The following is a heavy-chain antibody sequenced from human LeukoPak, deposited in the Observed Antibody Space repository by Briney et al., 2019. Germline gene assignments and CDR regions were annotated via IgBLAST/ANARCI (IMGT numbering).Heavy chain of an antibody. Sequence: GGTLRLSCAASGFTFSSYGMSWVRQAPGKGLEWVSAISGSGGSTYYADSVKGRFTISRDNSKNTLYLQMNSLRAEDTAVYYCARGPIAVAGTLDYYYYYMDVWGKGTTVTVSS. D-gene: IGHD6-19*01. V-gene: IGHV3-23*01. CDR2: ISGSGGST. J-gene: IGHJ6*03. CDR3: ARGPIAVAGTLDYYYYYMDV. CDR1: GFTFSSYG.